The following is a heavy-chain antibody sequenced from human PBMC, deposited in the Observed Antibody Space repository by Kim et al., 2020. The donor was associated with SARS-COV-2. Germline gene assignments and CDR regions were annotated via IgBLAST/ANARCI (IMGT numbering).Heavy chain of an antibody. CDR3: ARSYGKDWYFDL. Sequence: YYADSVKGRFTISRDNAKNSLYLQMNSLRAEDTGVYYCARSYGKDWYFDLWGRGTLVTVSS. D-gene: IGHD5-18*01. J-gene: IGHJ2*01. V-gene: IGHV3-48*03.